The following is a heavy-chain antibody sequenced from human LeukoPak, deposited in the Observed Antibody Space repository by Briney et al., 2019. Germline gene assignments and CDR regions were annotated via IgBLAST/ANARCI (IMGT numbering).Heavy chain of an antibody. CDR2: IIPIFGTA. Sequence: SVKVSCKASGGTFSSYAISWVRQAPGQGLEWMGGIIPIFGTANYAQKFQGRVTITADESTSTAYMELSSLRSEDTAVYYCARDLRNYYDSSGLNWFDPWGQGTLVTVSS. CDR3: ARDLRNYYDSSGLNWFDP. J-gene: IGHJ5*02. D-gene: IGHD3-22*01. CDR1: GGTFSSYA. V-gene: IGHV1-69*13.